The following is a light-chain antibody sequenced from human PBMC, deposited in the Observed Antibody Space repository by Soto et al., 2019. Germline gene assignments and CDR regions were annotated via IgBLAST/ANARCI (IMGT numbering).Light chain of an antibody. CDR2: AAS. CDR1: QSISSY. J-gene: IGKJ4*01. Sequence: DIQMTQSPSSLSASVGDRVTITGRASQSISSYLNWYQQKPGKAPKLLIYAASSLESGVPSRFSGSGSGTEFTLTISSLQPDDFATYYCQQYDNYPLTFGGGTKVDIK. CDR3: QQYDNYPLT. V-gene: IGKV1-5*01.